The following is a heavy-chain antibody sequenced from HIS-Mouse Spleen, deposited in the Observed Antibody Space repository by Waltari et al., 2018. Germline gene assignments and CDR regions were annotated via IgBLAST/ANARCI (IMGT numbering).Heavy chain of an antibody. CDR3: ARGALRGSYYWGEYFQH. J-gene: IGHJ1*01. D-gene: IGHD1-26*01. CDR1: GGSFSGYY. CDR2: INHSGST. V-gene: IGHV4-34*01. Sequence: QVQLQQWGAGLLKPSETLSFTCAVYGGSFSGYYWSWIRQPPGKGLEWIGEINHSGSTNYNPSLKSRVTISVDTSKNQFSLKLSSVTAADTAVYYCARGALRGSYYWGEYFQHWGQGTLVTVSS.